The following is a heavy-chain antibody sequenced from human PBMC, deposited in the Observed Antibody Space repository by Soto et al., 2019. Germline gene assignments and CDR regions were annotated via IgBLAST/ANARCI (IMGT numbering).Heavy chain of an antibody. CDR3: ARTYAVAGPLNCFDY. D-gene: IGHD6-19*01. J-gene: IGHJ4*02. CDR2: IYPGDSDT. Sequence: GESLKISCKGSGYSFTSYWIGWVRQMPGKGLEWMGIIYPGDSDTRYSPSFQGQVTISADKSISTAYLQWSSLKASDTAMYYCARTYAVAGPLNCFDYWGQGTLVTVSS. CDR1: GYSFTSYW. V-gene: IGHV5-51*01.